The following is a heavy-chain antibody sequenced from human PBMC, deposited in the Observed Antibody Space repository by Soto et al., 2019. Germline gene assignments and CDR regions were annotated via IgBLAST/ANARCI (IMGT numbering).Heavy chain of an antibody. V-gene: IGHV3-7*05. D-gene: IGHD2-2*01. CDR1: GFTFSSYW. CDR3: ARRDPLGYCSSTSCLANFDY. Sequence: GGSLRLSCAASGFTFSSYWMSWVRQAPGKGLEWVANIKQDGSEKYYVDSVKGRFTISRDNAKNSLYLQMNSLRAEDTAVYYCARRDPLGYCSSTSCLANFDYWGQGTLVTVSS. CDR2: IKQDGSEK. J-gene: IGHJ4*02.